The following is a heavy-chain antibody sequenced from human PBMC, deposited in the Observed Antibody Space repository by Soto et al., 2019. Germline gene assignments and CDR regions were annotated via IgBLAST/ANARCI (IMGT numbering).Heavy chain of an antibody. CDR2: INPNSGGT. CDR1: GYTFTGYY. CDR3: ARGVAVAGTGGSFDP. Sequence: KKLGASVKVSCKASGYTFTGYYMHWVRQAPGQGLEWMGWINPNSGGTNYAQKFQGRVTITADKSTSTAYMELSSLRSEDTAVYYCARGVAVAGTGGSFDPWGQGTLVTVSS. J-gene: IGHJ5*02. V-gene: IGHV1-2*02. D-gene: IGHD6-19*01.